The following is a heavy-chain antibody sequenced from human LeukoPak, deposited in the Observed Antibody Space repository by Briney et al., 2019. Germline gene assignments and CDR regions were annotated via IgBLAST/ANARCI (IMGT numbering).Heavy chain of an antibody. CDR2: IYHSGST. CDR3: VREYSTSSEGDYFDY. CDR1: GASITTYY. Sequence: SETLSLTCTVSGASITTYYWIWIRQPPGKGLEWIGYIYHSGSTNYNPSLKRRLTISLDTSRNQFPLSESSVTAADTAVYFCVREYSTSSEGDYFDYWGQGYLVTVSS. J-gene: IGHJ4*02. V-gene: IGHV4-59*01. D-gene: IGHD6-6*01.